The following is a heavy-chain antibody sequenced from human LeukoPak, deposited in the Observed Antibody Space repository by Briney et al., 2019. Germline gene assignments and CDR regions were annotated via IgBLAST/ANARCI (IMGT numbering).Heavy chain of an antibody. Sequence: GGSLRLSCAASGFTFSSYSMNWVRQAPGKGLEWVANTNQEGSEKYYVDSVKGRFTISKDNAKNSLYLQMNSLRAGDTAVYYCARDPKWLDYWGQGTQVTVSS. D-gene: IGHD5-12*01. CDR1: GFTFSSYS. CDR3: ARDPKWLDY. V-gene: IGHV3-7*01. CDR2: TNQEGSEK. J-gene: IGHJ4*02.